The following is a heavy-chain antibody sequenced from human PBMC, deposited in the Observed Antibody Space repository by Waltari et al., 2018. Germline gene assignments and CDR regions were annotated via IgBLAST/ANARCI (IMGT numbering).Heavy chain of an antibody. V-gene: IGHV4-59*01. CDR2: IYYSGST. CDR3: ARVQAGYDQSHYFDY. D-gene: IGHD5-12*01. J-gene: IGHJ4*02. CDR1: GGSISSYS. Sequence: QVQLQESGPGLVKPSETLSLTCTVSGGSISSYSWSWIRQPPGKGLEWIGYIYYSGSTNHNPPLKSRVTISVDMSKNQFSLKLSSVTAADTAVYYCARVQAGYDQSHYFDYWGQGTLVTVSS.